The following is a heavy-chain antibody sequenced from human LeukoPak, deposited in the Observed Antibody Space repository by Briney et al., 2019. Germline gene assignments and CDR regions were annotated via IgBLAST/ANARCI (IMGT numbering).Heavy chain of an antibody. J-gene: IGHJ4*02. CDR2: IYYSGST. D-gene: IGHD6-13*01. Sequence: PSETLSLTCTVSGGSISSYYWSWIRQPPGKGLEWIGYIYYSGSTNYNPSLKSRVTMSVDTAKNQFSLKVSSVTAADPAVYYCARGGSSWYADYWGQGTLVTVSS. CDR3: ARGGSSWYADY. CDR1: GGSISSYY. V-gene: IGHV4-59*01.